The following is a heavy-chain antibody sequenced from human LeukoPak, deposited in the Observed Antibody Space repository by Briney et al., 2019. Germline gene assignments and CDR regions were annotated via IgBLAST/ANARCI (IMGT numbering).Heavy chain of an antibody. CDR1: GGSISSYY. J-gene: IGHJ3*02. CDR3: ARHPPHVVVTALRSFDI. Sequence: SETLSLTCTVSGGSISSYYWSWIRQPPGEALEWIGYIYYSGGTSYNPSLKSRVTISVDTSKNHFSLKLSSVTAADTAVYYCARHPPHVVVTALRSFDIWGQGTMVTVSS. CDR2: IYYSGGT. V-gene: IGHV4-59*08. D-gene: IGHD2-21*02.